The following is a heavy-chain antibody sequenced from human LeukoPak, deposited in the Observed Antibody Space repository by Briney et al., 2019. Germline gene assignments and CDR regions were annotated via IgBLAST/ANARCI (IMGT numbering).Heavy chain of an antibody. V-gene: IGHV4-4*09. CDR1: GASMSSNY. D-gene: IGHD6-19*01. CDR2: IYHSGNT. Sequence: SETLSLTCNVSGASMSSNYWSWIRRPPGKGVEWIGYIYHSGNTNYSPSLESRVTMSVDESKNQFSLRVHFVSAADTAVYYCASTRRAAVAGRFDSWGQGTLVTVSS. CDR3: ASTRRAAVAGRFDS. J-gene: IGHJ4*02.